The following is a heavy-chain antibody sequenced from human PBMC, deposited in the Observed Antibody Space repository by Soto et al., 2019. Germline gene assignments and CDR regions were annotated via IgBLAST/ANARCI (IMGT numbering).Heavy chain of an antibody. CDR1: GLTFSNFW. J-gene: IGHJ5*02. V-gene: IGHV3-7*01. CDR2: IKHDGGET. Sequence: EVQLVESGGGLVQPGESLRLSCAASGLTFSNFWMSWVRQAPGKGLEWVANIKHDGGETYYVDSVKGRFTISRDNAKNSLYLQMYSLRAEDKGVYYCAREGDCSGGSCYAGLHSWGQGTLVTVSS. CDR3: AREGDCSGGSCYAGLHS. D-gene: IGHD2-15*01.